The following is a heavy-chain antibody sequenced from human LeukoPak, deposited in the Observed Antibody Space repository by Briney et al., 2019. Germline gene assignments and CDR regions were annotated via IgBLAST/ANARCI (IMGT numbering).Heavy chain of an antibody. V-gene: IGHV3-7*01. CDR2: IKQDGSEK. D-gene: IGHD3-22*01. J-gene: IGHJ4*02. CDR3: AKDRNLQITMIVVVNYFDY. Sequence: GGSLRLSCAASGFTFSSYWMSWVRQAPGKGLEWVANIKQDGSEKYYVDSVKGRFTISRDNAKNSLYLQMNSLRAEDTAVYYCAKDRNLQITMIVVVNYFDYWGQGTLVTVSS. CDR1: GFTFSSYW.